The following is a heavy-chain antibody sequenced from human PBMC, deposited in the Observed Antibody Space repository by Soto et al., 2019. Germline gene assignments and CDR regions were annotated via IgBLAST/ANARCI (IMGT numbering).Heavy chain of an antibody. Sequence: QVQLQESGPGLVKPSETLSLTCTVSGGSLSSYYWGWIRQSPGKGLEWIGSIFYSGSFNHNPSLKSRATISLDTSKNQFSLKLTSVTAADTALYYCARFCYGDYGAGFDFWGQGTQVTVSS. V-gene: IGHV4-59*01. D-gene: IGHD4-17*01. J-gene: IGHJ4*02. CDR3: ARFCYGDYGAGFDF. CDR2: IFYSGSF. CDR1: GGSLSSYY.